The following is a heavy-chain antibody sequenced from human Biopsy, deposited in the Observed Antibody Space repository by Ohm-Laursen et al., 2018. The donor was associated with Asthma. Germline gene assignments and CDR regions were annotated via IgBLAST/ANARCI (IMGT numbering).Heavy chain of an antibody. CDR2: INAGNGNT. Sequence: ASVKVSCKASGYTFINYAIHWVRQAPGQRLEWMGWINAGNGNTKYSQKFQGRVTISRDTSASTAYMDLSSLRSEDTAVYYCARTYCDFLTGQVNDAFAMRGQGTMVTVSS. D-gene: IGHD3-9*01. CDR3: ARTYCDFLTGQVNDAFAM. CDR1: GYTFINYA. V-gene: IGHV1-3*01. J-gene: IGHJ3*02.